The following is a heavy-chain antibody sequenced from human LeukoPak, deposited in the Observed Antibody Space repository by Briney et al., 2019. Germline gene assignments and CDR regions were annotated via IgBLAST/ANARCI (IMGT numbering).Heavy chain of an antibody. CDR2: IRDRRNGGTT. D-gene: IGHD7-27*01. CDR3: SRSNWGKDPDFDY. J-gene: IGHJ4*02. Sequence: GGSLRLSCEGSGFRIGDFVLSWFRRAPGKGLEWIGFIRDRRNGGTTACAASIGGRFTITRNDTKSIAYLQMNSLTTDDTAVYYCSRSNWGKDPDFDYWGQGTLVTVSP. CDR1: GFRIGDFV. V-gene: IGHV3-49*03.